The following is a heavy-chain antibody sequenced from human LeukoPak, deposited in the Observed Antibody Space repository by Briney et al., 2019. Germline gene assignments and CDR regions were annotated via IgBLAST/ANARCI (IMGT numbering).Heavy chain of an antibody. CDR1: GYTFTGYY. Sequence: ASVKVSCKASGYTFTGYYMHWVRQAPGQGLERMGWINPNSGGTNYAQTFQGRVTMTRDTSISTAYMELSRLISDDTAVYYCARPGSTYYYDSSGYYFGYYFDYWGQGTLVTVSS. V-gene: IGHV1-2*02. D-gene: IGHD3-22*01. CDR3: ARPGSTYYYDSSGYYFGYYFDY. CDR2: INPNSGGT. J-gene: IGHJ4*02.